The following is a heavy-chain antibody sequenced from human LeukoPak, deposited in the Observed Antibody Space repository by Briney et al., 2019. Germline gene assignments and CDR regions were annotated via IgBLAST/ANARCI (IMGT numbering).Heavy chain of an antibody. CDR3: AKDGGEYYDILTGYYPRLYYMDV. J-gene: IGHJ6*03. D-gene: IGHD3-9*01. CDR1: GFTFSSYA. CDR2: ISGSGGSP. V-gene: IGHV3-23*01. Sequence: GGSLRLSCAASGFTFSSYAMSWVRQAPGKGLEWVSSISGSGGSPYYADSVKGRFTISRDNSKHTLYLQMNSWRAGHTAVYYCAKDGGEYYDILTGYYPRLYYMDVWGKGTTVTISS.